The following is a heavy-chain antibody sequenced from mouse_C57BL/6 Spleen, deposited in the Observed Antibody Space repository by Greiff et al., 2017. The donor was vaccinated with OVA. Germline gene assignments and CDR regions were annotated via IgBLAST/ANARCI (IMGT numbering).Heavy chain of an antibody. J-gene: IGHJ3*01. CDR3: ARDGLQQGPWFAY. CDR2: ISDGGSYT. Sequence: EVKVVESGGGLVKPGGSLKLSCAASGFTFSSYAMSWVRQTPEKRLEWVATISDGGSYTYYPDNVKGRFTISRDKAKNNLYLQMSHLKSEDTAMYYCARDGLQQGPWFAYWGQGTLVTVSA. D-gene: IGHD2-13*01. CDR1: GFTFSSYA. V-gene: IGHV5-4*01.